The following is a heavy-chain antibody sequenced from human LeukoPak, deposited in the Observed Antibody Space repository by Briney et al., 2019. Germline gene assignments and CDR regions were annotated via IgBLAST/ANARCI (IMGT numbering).Heavy chain of an antibody. CDR2: INHNGGI. J-gene: IGHJ4*02. V-gene: IGHV4-34*01. D-gene: IGHD3-10*01. CDR1: GGSFSDYY. CDR3: ARGFLAHFYGSSSQDF. Sequence: PSETQTLTCAVCGGSFSDYYWAWIRQPPGKGLEWIGEINHNGGINYNPSLKSRVPLSLDTSMNHVSLRLTSVTAADTGVYYCARGFLAHFYGSSSQDFWAQGTLVSVSS.